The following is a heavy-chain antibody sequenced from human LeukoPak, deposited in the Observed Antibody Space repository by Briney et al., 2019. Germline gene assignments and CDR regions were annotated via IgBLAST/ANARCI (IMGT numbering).Heavy chain of an antibody. J-gene: IGHJ4*02. D-gene: IGHD2-15*01. CDR3: VRVLMVVAATRPFDY. CDR1: GFTFSCYW. V-gene: IGHV3-7*03. CDR2: IKQDGSEK. Sequence: GGSLRLSCAASGFTFSCYWMSWVRQAPGKGLELVANIKQDGSEKYYVDSVKGRFTISRDNAKNSLYLQMNSLRAEDTAVYYCVRVLMVVAATRPFDYWGQGTLVTVSS.